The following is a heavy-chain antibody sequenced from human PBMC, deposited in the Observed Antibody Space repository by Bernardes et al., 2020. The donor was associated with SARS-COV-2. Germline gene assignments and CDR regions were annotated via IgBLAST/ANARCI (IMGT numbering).Heavy chain of an antibody. V-gene: IGHV3-7*01. J-gene: IGHJ6*02. CDR1: GFSFSSYW. CDR2: IKEDGSEK. Sequence: VGSLIRSCEASGFSFSSYWMSWVRRAPGQGLEWVANIKEDGSEKYYGDSVKGRFTISRDNANSLYLQMNNLRVEDTAVYHCARHRCSSPSCYDFGLDVWGQGTTVTVSS. D-gene: IGHD2-2*01. CDR3: ARHRCSSPSCYDFGLDV.